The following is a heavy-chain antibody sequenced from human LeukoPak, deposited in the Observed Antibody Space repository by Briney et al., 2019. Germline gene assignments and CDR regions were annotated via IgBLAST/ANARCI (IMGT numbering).Heavy chain of an antibody. Sequence: SETLSLTCAVSGGSISSGGFSSSWIRQPPGKGLEWIGYMYHSGSTYYNPSLKSRVTTSEDRSENQFSLKLSSVTAADTAVYYCARCRGYYSTCSFDIWGPGTLVTVSS. D-gene: IGHD3-22*01. CDR2: MYHSGST. J-gene: IGHJ3*02. CDR3: ARCRGYYSTCSFDI. V-gene: IGHV4-30-2*01. CDR1: GGSISSGGFS.